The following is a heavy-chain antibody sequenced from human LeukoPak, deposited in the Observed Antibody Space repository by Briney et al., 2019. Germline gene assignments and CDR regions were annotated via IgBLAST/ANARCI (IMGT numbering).Heavy chain of an antibody. CDR3: ARAPVVVVTDAYYYGMDV. Sequence: GGSLRLSCEASGFTFSSYAMHWVRQAPGKGLEWVAVISYDGSNKYYADSVKGRFTISRDNSKNTLYLQMNSLRAEDTAVYYCARAPVVVVTDAYYYGMDVWGQGTTVTVSS. CDR1: GFTFSSYA. D-gene: IGHD3-22*01. V-gene: IGHV3-30-3*01. J-gene: IGHJ6*02. CDR2: ISYDGSNK.